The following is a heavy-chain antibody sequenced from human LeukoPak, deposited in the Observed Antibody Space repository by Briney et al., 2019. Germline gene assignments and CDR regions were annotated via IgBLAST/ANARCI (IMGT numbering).Heavy chain of an antibody. CDR2: VSGSGGST. Sequence: GGSLRLSCAASGFTFSRYAMSWVRQAPGKGLEWVSAVSGSGGSTYYADSVKGRFTISRDNAKNTLYLQMNSLRAEDTAVYFCAKRGVVIRVILVGFHKEAYYFDSWGQGALVTVSS. CDR1: GFTFSRYA. J-gene: IGHJ4*02. CDR3: AKRGVVIRVILVGFHKEAYYFDS. V-gene: IGHV3-23*01. D-gene: IGHD3-10*01.